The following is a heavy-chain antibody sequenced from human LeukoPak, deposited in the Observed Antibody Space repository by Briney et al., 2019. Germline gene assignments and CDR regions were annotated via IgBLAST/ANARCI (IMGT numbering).Heavy chain of an antibody. J-gene: IGHJ4*02. Sequence: GESLKISCKGSGYSFTSYWIGWGRQMPGKGLEWMGIIYPGDSDTRYSPSFQGQVTISADKSISTAYLQWSSLNASDTDMYYCARASLRCGEYTYDYRGQGTLVTVSS. CDR3: ARASLRCGEYTYDY. V-gene: IGHV5-51*01. D-gene: IGHD3-10*01. CDR1: GYSFTSYW. CDR2: IYPGDSDT.